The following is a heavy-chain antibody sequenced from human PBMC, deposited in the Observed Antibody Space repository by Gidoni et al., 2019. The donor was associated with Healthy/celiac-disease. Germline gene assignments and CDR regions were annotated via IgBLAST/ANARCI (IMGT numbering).Heavy chain of an antibody. CDR3: ARAPYCGGDCYYRNWFDP. D-gene: IGHD2-21*02. V-gene: IGHV4-34*01. J-gene: IGHJ5*02. CDR2: SNHSGST. CDR1: GGTLRGYY. Sequence: QVQLQQWGAGLLKPSETLSLTGAVYGGTLRGYYWSWIRQPPGTGLAWIGESNHSGSTNYNPSLKSRVTISVDTSKTQFSLKLSSVTAADTAVYYCARAPYCGGDCYYRNWFDPWGQGTLVTVSS.